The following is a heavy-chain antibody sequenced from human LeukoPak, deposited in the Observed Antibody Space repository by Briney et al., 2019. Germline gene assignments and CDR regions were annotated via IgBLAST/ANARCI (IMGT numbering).Heavy chain of an antibody. J-gene: IGHJ4*02. CDR2: IYPGDSDT. V-gene: IGHV5-51*01. D-gene: IGHD6-19*01. CDR1: GCSFTTYW. CDR3: ARAGYSSGWYVGSFDY. Sequence: GESLKISCKGSGCSFTTYWIGWVRQMPGKGLEWMGIIYPGDSDTKYSPSFQGQVTISADKSISTAYLQWSSLKASDTAMYYCARAGYSSGWYVGSFDYWGQGTLVTVSS.